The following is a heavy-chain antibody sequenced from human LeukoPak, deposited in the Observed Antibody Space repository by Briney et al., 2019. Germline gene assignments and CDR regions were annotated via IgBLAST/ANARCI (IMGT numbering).Heavy chain of an antibody. J-gene: IGHJ4*02. CDR3: AKDGLSWSYYFDY. V-gene: IGHV3-30*02. CDR2: IRYDGSNK. Sequence: PGGSLRLSCAASGFTFSSYGMHWVRQAPGKGLEWVAFIRYDGSNKYYADSVKGRFTISRDNSKNTLYLQMNSLRAEDTAVYYCAKDGLSWSYYFDYWGQGTLVTVSS. D-gene: IGHD6-13*01. CDR1: GFTFSSYG.